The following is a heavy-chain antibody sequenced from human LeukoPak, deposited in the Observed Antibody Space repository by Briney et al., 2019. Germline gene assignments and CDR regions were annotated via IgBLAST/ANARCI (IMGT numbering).Heavy chain of an antibody. J-gene: IGHJ6*02. V-gene: IGHV3-7*01. CDR3: ARDGGPNYCSGGSCYSYYYYGMDV. CDR1: GFTFSRYW. D-gene: IGHD2-15*01. Sequence: PGGSLRLSCAASGFTFSRYWMSWVRQAPGKGLEWVANIEGDGSEKNYVDSVKGRFTISRDNAKNSLFLQMNSLRAEDTAVYYCARDGGPNYCSGGSCYSYYYYGMDVWGQGTTVTVSS. CDR2: IEGDGSEK.